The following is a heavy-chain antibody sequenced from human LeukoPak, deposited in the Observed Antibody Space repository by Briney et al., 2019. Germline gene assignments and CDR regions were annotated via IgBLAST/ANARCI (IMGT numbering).Heavy chain of an antibody. D-gene: IGHD6-13*01. CDR3: ASVAAAGTIWFDP. V-gene: IGHV1-69*05. CDR1: GGTFSSYA. J-gene: IGHJ5*02. Sequence: ASVKVSCKASGGTFSSYAISWVRQAPGQGLEWMGGIIPIYGTANYAQKFQGRVTITTDESTSTAYTELSSLRSEDTAVYYCASVAAAGTIWFDPWGQGTLVTVSS. CDR2: IIPIYGTA.